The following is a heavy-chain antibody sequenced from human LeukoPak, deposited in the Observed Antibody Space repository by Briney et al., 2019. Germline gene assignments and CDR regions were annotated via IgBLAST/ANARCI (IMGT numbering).Heavy chain of an antibody. CDR2: IYYSGST. CDR1: GFTFNIYSMN. D-gene: IGHD6-13*01. V-gene: IGHV4-39*01. Sequence: PGGSLRLSCAASGFTFNIYSMNWVRQPPGKGLEWIGSIYYSGSTYYNPSLKSRVTISVDTSKNQFSLKLSSVTAADTAVYYCARHGVQQLVPGYFDLWGRGTLVTVSS. CDR3: ARHGVQQLVPGYFDL. J-gene: IGHJ2*01.